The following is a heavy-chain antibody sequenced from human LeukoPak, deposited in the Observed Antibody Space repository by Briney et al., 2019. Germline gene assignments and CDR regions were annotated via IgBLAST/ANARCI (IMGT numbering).Heavy chain of an antibody. D-gene: IGHD2-2*01. CDR3: ARAYGVPAVADYYNYGMDD. V-gene: IGHV4-59*01. CDR1: VGSISSYY. CDR2: IYYSGST. Sequence: SQTLSLTCTVSVGSISSYYCSCIRQPPGKGLEWIGYIYYSGSTNYNPSLKSRVTISVDTSKNHFSLKLSSVTAADTAVYYCARAYGVPAVADYYNYGMDDWGQGTTVTVSS. J-gene: IGHJ6*02.